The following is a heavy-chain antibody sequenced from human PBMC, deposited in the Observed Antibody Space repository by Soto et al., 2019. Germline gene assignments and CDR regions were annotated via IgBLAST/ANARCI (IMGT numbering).Heavy chain of an antibody. CDR2: IHYSGST. Sequence: QVQLQESGPGLVKPSETLSLTCTFSGGSISSYYWRWIRQPPGKVLEYIGYIHYSGSTNYKPSLRSRVTISVDTYKNQFSLKLSSVTAADPAVYYCARHWTGLDYWGQGTLVTVSS. J-gene: IGHJ4*02. CDR1: GGSISSYY. V-gene: IGHV4-59*08. CDR3: ARHWTGLDY. D-gene: IGHD2-8*02.